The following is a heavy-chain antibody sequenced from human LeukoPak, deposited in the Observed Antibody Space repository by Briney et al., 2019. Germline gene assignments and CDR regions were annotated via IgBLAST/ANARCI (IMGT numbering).Heavy chain of an antibody. Sequence: SETLSLTCAVYGGSLSGYICSWIRQPPGKGLEYIGEISHSGSTTYNPSLKSRVTISKDTSKNQFSLKVISVTAADTAAYYCARHEFGSSSAAFDSWGQGTMVIVSS. V-gene: IGHV4-34*01. CDR3: ARHEFGSSSAAFDS. D-gene: IGHD6-6*01. CDR1: GGSLSGYI. J-gene: IGHJ3*01. CDR2: ISHSGST.